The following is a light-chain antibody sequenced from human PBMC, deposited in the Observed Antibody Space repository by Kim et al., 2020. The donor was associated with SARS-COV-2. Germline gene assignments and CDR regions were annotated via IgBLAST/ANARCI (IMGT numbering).Light chain of an antibody. V-gene: IGKV3-15*01. CDR3: QQYNNWPRT. Sequence: EIVMTQSPATLSVSPVERATLSCWASQSVSSNLAWYQQKPGQAPSLLIFGASTRATGIPARFSGSGSGTGFTLTISSLQSEDFAVYYFQQYNNWPRTFRQGTKVDIK. CDR2: GAS. J-gene: IGKJ1*01. CDR1: QSVSSN.